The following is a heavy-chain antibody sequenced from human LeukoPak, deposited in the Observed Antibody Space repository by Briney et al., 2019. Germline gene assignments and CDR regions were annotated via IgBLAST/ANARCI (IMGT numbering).Heavy chain of an antibody. V-gene: IGHV3-23*01. CDR3: ARGGYYYGSGMNPPYY. CDR2: MSASDGYT. CDR1: GFTFSSYA. Sequence: GGSLRLSCAASGFTFSSYAMSWVRQAPGKGLEWVSAMSASDGYTYYADSVKGRFTISRDNSKNTLYLQMNSLRAEDTAVYYCARGGYYYGSGMNPPYYWGQGTLVTVSS. D-gene: IGHD3-10*01. J-gene: IGHJ4*02.